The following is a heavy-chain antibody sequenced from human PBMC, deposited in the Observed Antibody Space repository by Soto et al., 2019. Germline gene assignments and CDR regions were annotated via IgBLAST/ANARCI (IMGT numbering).Heavy chain of an antibody. CDR2: IYHSGST. CDR3: ARDPFPGIAAAGTSGRDDY. CDR1: GGSISSSNW. D-gene: IGHD6-13*01. J-gene: IGHJ4*02. V-gene: IGHV4-4*02. Sequence: QVQLQESGPGLVKPSGTLSLTCAVSGGSISSSNWWSWVRQPPGKGLEWIGEIYHSGSTNYNPSLKSRVTISVDKSKNQFSLKLSSVTAADTAVYYCARDPFPGIAAAGTSGRDDYWGQGTLVTVSS.